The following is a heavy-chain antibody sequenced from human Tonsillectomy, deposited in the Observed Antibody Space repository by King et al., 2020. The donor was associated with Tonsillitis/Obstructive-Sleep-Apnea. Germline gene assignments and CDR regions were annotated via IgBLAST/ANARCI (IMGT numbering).Heavy chain of an antibody. V-gene: IGHV3-21*06. J-gene: IGHJ4*02. Sequence: VQLVESGGGLVKPGGSLRLSCVASGFTFSNYSVNWVRQAPRKGLEWVASIDSSSRYIYYADSVRGRFPISRDNAKNSLLLQMNSLRADDTAVYYCATHSSDWTYFDYWGQGTLVTVSS. CDR1: GFTFSNYS. CDR3: ATHSSDWTYFDY. D-gene: IGHD6-25*01. CDR2: IDSSSRYI.